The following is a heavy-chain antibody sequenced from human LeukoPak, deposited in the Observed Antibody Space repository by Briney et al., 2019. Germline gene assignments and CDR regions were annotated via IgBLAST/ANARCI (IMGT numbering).Heavy chain of an antibody. D-gene: IGHD2-15*01. Sequence: PGGSLRLSCAASGFTFSSYGMHWVRQAPGKGLEWVAVISYDGSNKYYADSVKGRFTISRDNSKNTLYLQMNSLRAEDTAVYYCAKQKLGYCSGGSCYGFDYWGQGTLVTVSS. CDR2: ISYDGSNK. V-gene: IGHV3-30*18. CDR1: GFTFSSYG. CDR3: AKQKLGYCSGGSCYGFDY. J-gene: IGHJ4*02.